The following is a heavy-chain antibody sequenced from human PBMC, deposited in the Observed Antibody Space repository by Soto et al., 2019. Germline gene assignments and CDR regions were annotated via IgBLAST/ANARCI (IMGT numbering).Heavy chain of an antibody. CDR3: ARESSGYCSGGSCYNWFDP. V-gene: IGHV4-59*01. Sequence: PSETLSLTCTVSGGSISSYYWSWIRQPPGKGLEWIGYIYYSGSTNYNPSLKSRVTISVDTSKNQFSLKLSSVTAADTAVYYCARESSGYCSGGSCYNWFDPWGQGTLVTVSS. CDR1: GGSISSYY. J-gene: IGHJ5*02. CDR2: IYYSGST. D-gene: IGHD2-15*01.